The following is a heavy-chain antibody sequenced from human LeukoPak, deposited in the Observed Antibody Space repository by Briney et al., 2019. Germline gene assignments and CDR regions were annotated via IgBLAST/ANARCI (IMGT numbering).Heavy chain of an antibody. CDR3: ARDQWLLRGGDHDAFDI. CDR2: VHLNGAT. CDR1: GGSITTTNW. J-gene: IGHJ3*02. V-gene: IGHV4-4*02. D-gene: IGHD6-19*01. Sequence: SGTLSLTCAVSGGSITTTNWWSWVRQPPGKGLEWIGEVHLNGATNYNPSLESRFSMSIDKSNNHLSLEVTSVTAADTAVYYCARDQWLLRGGDHDAFDIWGQGTMVTVSS.